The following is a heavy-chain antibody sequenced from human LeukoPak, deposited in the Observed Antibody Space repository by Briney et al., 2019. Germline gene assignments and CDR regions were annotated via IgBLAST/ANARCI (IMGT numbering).Heavy chain of an antibody. J-gene: IGHJ5*02. CDR2: ISSGSIYI. V-gene: IGHV3-21*01. Sequence: GGSLRPSCAASGFTFSSYSMNWVRQAPGQGLEWVSSISSGSIYIYYADSVKGRFTISRDNAKNSLYLHMNSLRAEDTAVYYCAKSSTWDWFDPWGQGTQVTVSS. CDR1: GFTFSSYS. D-gene: IGHD6-13*01. CDR3: AKSSTWDWFDP.